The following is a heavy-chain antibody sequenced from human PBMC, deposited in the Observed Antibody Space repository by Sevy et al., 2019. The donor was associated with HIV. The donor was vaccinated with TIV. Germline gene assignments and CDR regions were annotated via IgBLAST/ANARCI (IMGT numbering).Heavy chain of an antibody. V-gene: IGHV4-59*01. CDR3: ARGSYDILTAYYTSRPFDY. Sequence: SETLSLTCTVSGGSISSYYWSWIRQPPGKGLEWIGCIYYSGSTNYNPSLESRVTISVDTSKNQFSLKLRSVTAADTAVYYCARGSYDILTAYYTSRPFDYWGQGTLVTVSS. J-gene: IGHJ4*02. CDR1: GGSISSYY. D-gene: IGHD3-9*01. CDR2: IYYSGST.